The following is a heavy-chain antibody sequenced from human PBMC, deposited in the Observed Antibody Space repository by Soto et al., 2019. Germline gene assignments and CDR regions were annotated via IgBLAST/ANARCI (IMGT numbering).Heavy chain of an antibody. CDR1: SGSISQTNW. V-gene: IGHV4-4*02. J-gene: IGHJ5*02. CDR3: ARLQVAPAIWFDP. D-gene: IGHD2-15*01. Sequence: QVQLQESGPGLVKPSGTLSLTCAFSSGSISQTNWWWSWVRQPPGKGLEWIGDIYHSGGTNYNPSLKSRVTIAVDQSKNQFSLNLSSVTAADTAVYYCARLQVAPAIWFDPWGQGALVTVSS. CDR2: IYHSGGT.